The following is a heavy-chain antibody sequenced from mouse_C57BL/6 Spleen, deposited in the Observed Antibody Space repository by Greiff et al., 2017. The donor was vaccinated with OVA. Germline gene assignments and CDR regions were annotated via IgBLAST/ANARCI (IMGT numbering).Heavy chain of an antibody. CDR2: IRLKSDNYAT. Sequence: EVQRVESGGGLVQPGGSMKLSCVASGFTFSNYWMNWVRQSPEKGLEWVAQIRLKSDNYATHYAESVKGRFTISRDDSKSSVYLQMNNLRAEDTGIYYCTGDTTVVAPFDYWGQGATLTVSS. V-gene: IGHV6-3*01. CDR1: GFTFSNYW. D-gene: IGHD1-1*01. J-gene: IGHJ2*01. CDR3: TGDTTVVAPFDY.